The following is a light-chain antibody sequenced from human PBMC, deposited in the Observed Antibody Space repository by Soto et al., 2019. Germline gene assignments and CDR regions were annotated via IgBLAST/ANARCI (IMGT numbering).Light chain of an antibody. Sequence: QSALTQSPSASESPGQSVTISCTGTSSDVGNYKYVSWYQQHPGKAPKLMIYEVSKRPSGVPDRFSGSKSGNTASLTVSGLQVEDEADYYCSSYAGSNLWVFGGGTQLTVL. V-gene: IGLV2-8*01. CDR3: SSYAGSNLWV. CDR2: EVS. J-gene: IGLJ3*02. CDR1: SSDVGNYKY.